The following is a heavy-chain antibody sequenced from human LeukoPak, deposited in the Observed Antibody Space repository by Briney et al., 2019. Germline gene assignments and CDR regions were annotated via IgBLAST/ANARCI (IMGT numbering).Heavy chain of an antibody. D-gene: IGHD6-19*01. Sequence: HTGGSLRLSCAASGFTFSSYAMSWVRQAPGKGLEWVSAISGSGGGTYYADSVKGRFTISRDNSKNTLYLQMNSLRAEDTAVYYCAKDIRAVAGPLDYWGQGTLVTVSS. CDR1: GFTFSSYA. J-gene: IGHJ4*02. V-gene: IGHV3-23*01. CDR3: AKDIRAVAGPLDY. CDR2: ISGSGGGT.